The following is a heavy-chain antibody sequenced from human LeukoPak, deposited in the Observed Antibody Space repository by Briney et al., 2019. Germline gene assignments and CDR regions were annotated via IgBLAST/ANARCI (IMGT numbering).Heavy chain of an antibody. V-gene: IGHV1-69*13. CDR3: ARDRGYYYGSGSKYYFDY. J-gene: IGHJ4*02. Sequence: SVKVSCKPSGGTFSSYAISWVRQAPGQGLEWMGGIIPIFGTANYAQKFQGRVTITADESTSTAYMELSSLRSEDTAVYYCARDRGYYYGSGSKYYFDYWGQGTLVTVSS. CDR2: IIPIFGTA. D-gene: IGHD3-10*01. CDR1: GGTFSSYA.